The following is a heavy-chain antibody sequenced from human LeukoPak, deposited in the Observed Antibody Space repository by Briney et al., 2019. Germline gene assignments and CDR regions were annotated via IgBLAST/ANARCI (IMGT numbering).Heavy chain of an antibody. CDR3: ARVDVVAGTTFDY. V-gene: IGHV4-59*01. CDR2: IYYSGIS. J-gene: IGHJ4*02. Sequence: KASETLSLTCTVSGGSISSYYWSWIRQPPGKGLEWIGYIYYSGISSYNPSLKSRLTISVDTSKNQFSLKLSSVTAADTAVYYCARVDVVAGTTFDYWGQGTLVTVSS. CDR1: GGSISSYY. D-gene: IGHD6-19*01.